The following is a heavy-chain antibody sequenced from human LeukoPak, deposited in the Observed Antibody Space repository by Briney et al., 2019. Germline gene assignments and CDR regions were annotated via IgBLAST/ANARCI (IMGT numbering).Heavy chain of an antibody. J-gene: IGHJ6*03. Sequence: ASVKVSCKASGYTFTSYDINWVRQATGQGLEWMGWMNPNSGNTGYVQKFQGRVTITRNTSISTAYMELSSLRSEDTAVYYCARWRRSSSTGAYYYYYYMDVWGKGTTVTVSS. V-gene: IGHV1-8*03. D-gene: IGHD6-6*01. CDR3: ARWRRSSSTGAYYYYYYMDV. CDR2: MNPNSGNT. CDR1: GYTFTSYD.